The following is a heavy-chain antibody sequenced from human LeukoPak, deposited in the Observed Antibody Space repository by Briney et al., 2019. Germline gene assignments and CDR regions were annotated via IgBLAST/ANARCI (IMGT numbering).Heavy chain of an antibody. V-gene: IGHV3-48*01. CDR2: ISSSSSTI. D-gene: IGHD2-21*01. CDR1: GFTFSSYN. Sequence: GGSLRLSCAASGFTFSSYNMNWVRQAPGKGLEWVSYISSSSSTIYYADSVKGRFTISRDNAKNSLYLQMNSLRAEDTAVYYCARGLLEHPKWGESPLVPVSS. CDR3: ARGLLEHPK. J-gene: IGHJ1*01.